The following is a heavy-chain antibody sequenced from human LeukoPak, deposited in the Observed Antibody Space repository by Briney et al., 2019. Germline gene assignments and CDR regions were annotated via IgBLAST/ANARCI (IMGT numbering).Heavy chain of an antibody. J-gene: IGHJ4*02. CDR3: ARSSYGYRLNY. V-gene: IGHV4-4*07. CDR2: FYTSGSA. D-gene: IGHD5-18*01. CDR1: GYSISSSY. Sequence: SETLSLTCTVSGYSISSSYWSWIRQPAGKGLEWIGRFYTSGSANYNPSLKSRVSMSVDTSKNQFSLKLSSVTAADTALYYCARSSYGYRLNYWGQGTLVTVSS.